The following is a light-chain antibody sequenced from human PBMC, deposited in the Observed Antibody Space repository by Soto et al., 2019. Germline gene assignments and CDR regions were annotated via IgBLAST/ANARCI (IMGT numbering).Light chain of an antibody. Sequence: EIVMTQSPATLSVSPGERATLSCRASQSVSSNLAWYQQKPGQAPRPLIYGASTRATGIPARFSGSGSGTEFTLTISSLQSEDFAVYYCQQYNNWPETFGHGTKVEIK. CDR1: QSVSSN. CDR2: GAS. J-gene: IGKJ1*01. CDR3: QQYNNWPET. V-gene: IGKV3-15*01.